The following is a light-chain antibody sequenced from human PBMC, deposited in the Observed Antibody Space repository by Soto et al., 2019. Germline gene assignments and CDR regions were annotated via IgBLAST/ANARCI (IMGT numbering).Light chain of an antibody. CDR1: SSNIGAGYD. Sequence: QSVLTQPPSVSGAPGQRVTISCTGSSSNIGAGYDVHGYQQLPGTAPKLLIYGNSNRPSGVPDRFSGSKSGTSASLAIPGLQAEDEADYCCQSYDSSLSAVVFGGGTKLTVL. J-gene: IGLJ2*01. CDR3: QSYDSSLSAVV. CDR2: GNS. V-gene: IGLV1-40*01.